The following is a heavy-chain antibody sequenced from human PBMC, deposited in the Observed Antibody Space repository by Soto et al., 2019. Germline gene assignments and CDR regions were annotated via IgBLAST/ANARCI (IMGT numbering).Heavy chain of an antibody. CDR3: ARDVYDSSGYYSRGLFDY. D-gene: IGHD3-22*01. V-gene: IGHV1-18*01. Sequence: GASVKVSCKASGYTFTSYGISWVRQAPGQGLEWMGWISTYNGNTNYAQKLQGRVTLTTDTSTSTAYMELRSLRSDDTAVYYCARDVYDSSGYYSRGLFDYWGQGTPVTVSS. CDR1: GYTFTSYG. J-gene: IGHJ4*02. CDR2: ISTYNGNT.